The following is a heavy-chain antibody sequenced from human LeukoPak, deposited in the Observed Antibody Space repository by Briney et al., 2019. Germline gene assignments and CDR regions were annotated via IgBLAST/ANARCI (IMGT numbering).Heavy chain of an antibody. D-gene: IGHD3-3*01. Sequence: SETLSLTCTVSGGSINSYYWSWIRQPPGKGLEWIGYIYYSGSTNYNPSLKSRVTISVDTSKNQFSLKLSSVTAADTAVYYCARQLYDFWSGYYYYYGMDVWGQGTTVTVSS. CDR2: IYYSGST. CDR1: GGSINSYY. V-gene: IGHV4-59*01. CDR3: ARQLYDFWSGYYYYYGMDV. J-gene: IGHJ6*02.